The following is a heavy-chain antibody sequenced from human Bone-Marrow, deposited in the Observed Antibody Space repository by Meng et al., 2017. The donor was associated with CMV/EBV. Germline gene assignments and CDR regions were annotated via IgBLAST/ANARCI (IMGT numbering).Heavy chain of an antibody. V-gene: IGHV1-18*01. D-gene: IGHD3-3*01. CDR2: ISAYNGNT. CDR1: GYTFTSYG. J-gene: IGHJ6*02. CDR3: ARDSAFNYYDFWSGYYTGGLGMDV. Sequence: ASVKVSCKASGYTFTSYGISWVRQAPGQGLEWMGWISAYNGNTNYAQKLQGRVTMTTDTSTSTAYMELRSLRSDDTAVYYCARDSAFNYYDFWSGYYTGGLGMDVWGQGNTVTV.